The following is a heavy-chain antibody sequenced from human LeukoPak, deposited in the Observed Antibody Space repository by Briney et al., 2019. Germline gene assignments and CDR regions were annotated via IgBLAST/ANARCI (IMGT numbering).Heavy chain of an antibody. Sequence: ASVKVSCKASGYTFTKYGISWVRQAPGQGLEWVGWISPYNGNIKYGQRFQGRVTMTTDTSTSTAYMELRSLTSDDTALYYCARDLKITILGVLPWHYFDCWGQGTLVTVSS. V-gene: IGHV1-18*01. CDR1: GYTFTKYG. CDR3: ARDLKITILGVLPWHYFDC. D-gene: IGHD3-3*01. J-gene: IGHJ4*02. CDR2: ISPYNGNI.